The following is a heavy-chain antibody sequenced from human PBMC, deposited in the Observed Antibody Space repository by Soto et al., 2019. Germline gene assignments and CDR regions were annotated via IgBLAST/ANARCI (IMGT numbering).Heavy chain of an antibody. CDR1: GGTLTFSS. J-gene: IGHJ4*02. V-gene: IGHV1-69*12. CDR2: IIPDSASP. D-gene: IGHD3-3*01. CDR3: ASFSRGTWSGFTAD. Sequence: QVQLVQSGAEVKRPGSSVKVSCKASGGTLTFSSLSWVRQAPGQGLEWMGGIIPDSASPNYAQKFQGRVTINADESARTAQMELRRLRSDDTAVYYCASFSRGTWSGFTADWGKATLVTVCS.